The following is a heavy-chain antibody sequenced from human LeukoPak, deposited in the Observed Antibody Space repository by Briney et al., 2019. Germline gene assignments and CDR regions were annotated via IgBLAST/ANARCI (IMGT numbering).Heavy chain of an antibody. D-gene: IGHD5-12*01. Sequence: GGSLRLSCAASGLTFSSYAMHWVRQAPGKGLEWVAVISYDGSNKYYADSVKGRFTISRDNSKNTLYLQMNSLRAEDTAVYYCARDGVATTHYWYFDLWGRGTLVTVSS. CDR3: ARDGVATTHYWYFDL. CDR2: ISYDGSNK. J-gene: IGHJ2*01. V-gene: IGHV3-30*04. CDR1: GLTFSSYA.